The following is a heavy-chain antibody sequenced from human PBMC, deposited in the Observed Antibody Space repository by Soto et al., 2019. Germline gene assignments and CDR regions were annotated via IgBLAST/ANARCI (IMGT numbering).Heavy chain of an antibody. Sequence: VADGSSGSRGGYRSSISKPPGKGLEWIGSIYYSGSTYYNPSLKSRVTISVDTSKNQFSLTLTSVTAADTALYSCARARSAYKIDSLNIWGQGTMVT. D-gene: IGHD5-18*01. CDR1: DGSSGSRGGY. CDR2: IYYSGST. J-gene: IGHJ3*02. V-gene: IGHV4-39*07. CDR3: ARARSAYKIDSLNI.